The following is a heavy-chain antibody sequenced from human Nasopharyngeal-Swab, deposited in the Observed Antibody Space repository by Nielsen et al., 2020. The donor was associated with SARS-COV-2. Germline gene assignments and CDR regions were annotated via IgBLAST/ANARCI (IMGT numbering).Heavy chain of an antibody. CDR1: GGSIISGSYY. Sequence: SETLSLTCTVSGGSIISGSYYWSWIRQPAGKGLEWIGRIYTSGSTNYNPSLKSRVTISVDTSKNQFSLKLSSVTAADTAVYYCASGGNYYDSSGLFDYWGQGTLVTVSS. CDR3: ASGGNYYDSSGLFDY. D-gene: IGHD3-22*01. CDR2: IYTSGST. V-gene: IGHV4-61*02. J-gene: IGHJ4*02.